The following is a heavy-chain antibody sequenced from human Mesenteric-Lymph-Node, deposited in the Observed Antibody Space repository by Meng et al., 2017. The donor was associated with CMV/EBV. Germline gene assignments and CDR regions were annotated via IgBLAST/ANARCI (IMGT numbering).Heavy chain of an antibody. CDR3: AKDFSERYYYDSSGYP. Sequence: GESLKISCAASGFTFSSYGMHWVRQAPGKGLEWVAFIRYDGSNKYYADSVKGQFTISRDNSKNTLYLQMNSLRAEDTAVYYCAKDFSERYYYDSSGYPWGQGTLVTVSS. D-gene: IGHD3-22*01. V-gene: IGHV3-30*02. CDR2: IRYDGSNK. CDR1: GFTFSSYG. J-gene: IGHJ5*02.